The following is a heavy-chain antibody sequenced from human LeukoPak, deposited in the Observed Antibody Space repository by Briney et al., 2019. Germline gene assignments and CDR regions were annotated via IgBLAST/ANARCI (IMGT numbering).Heavy chain of an antibody. CDR2: ISSSSSYI. V-gene: IGHV3-21*01. J-gene: IGHJ4*02. D-gene: IGHD5-24*01. CDR1: GFTFSSYS. Sequence: HGGSLRLSCAASGFTFSSYSMNWVRQAPGKGLEWVSSISSSSSYIYYADSVKGRFTISRDNAKNSLYLQMNSLRAEDTAVYYCARDGGGYNPFDYWGQGTLVTVSS. CDR3: ARDGGGYNPFDY.